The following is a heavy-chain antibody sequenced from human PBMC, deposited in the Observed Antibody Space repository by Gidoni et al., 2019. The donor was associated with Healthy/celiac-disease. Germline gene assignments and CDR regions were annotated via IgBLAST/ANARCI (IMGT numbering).Heavy chain of an antibody. CDR1: GFPFSSSS. CDR3: ARDPGGVEIGAGADAFDI. Sequence: EVQLVESGGGLVKPGGSLRLSCAASGFPFSSSSMNWVRQAPGKGLEWVSSISSSSSYIYYADSVKGRFTISRDNAKNSLYLQMNSLRAEDTAVYYCARDPGGVEIGAGADAFDIWGQGTMVTVSS. CDR2: ISSSSSYI. J-gene: IGHJ3*02. D-gene: IGHD3-10*01. V-gene: IGHV3-21*01.